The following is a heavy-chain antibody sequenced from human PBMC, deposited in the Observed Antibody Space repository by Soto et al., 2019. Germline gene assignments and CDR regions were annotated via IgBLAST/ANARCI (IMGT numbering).Heavy chain of an antibody. CDR3: AHSPSESLEWLLSYDFVY. CDR1: GFSLSTSGVG. Sequence: QITLKESGPTLVNPTQTLTLTCNFSGFSLSTSGVGVGWYRQPPGKAWEWLALVYWDDDKRYTPSLKTRLTITNHTTKNQVGLTMTNMDPVDTPTYYCAHSPSESLEWLLSYDFVYWGQGTLVTVSS. D-gene: IGHD3-3*01. J-gene: IGHJ4*02. CDR2: VYWDDDK. V-gene: IGHV2-5*02.